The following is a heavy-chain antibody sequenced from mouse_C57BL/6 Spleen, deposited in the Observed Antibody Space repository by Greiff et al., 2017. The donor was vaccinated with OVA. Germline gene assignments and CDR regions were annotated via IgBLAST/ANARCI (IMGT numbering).Heavy chain of an antibody. CDR2: IDPYDSYT. D-gene: IGHD2-1*01. CDR1: GYTFTSYW. Sequence: VQLQQPGAELVMPGASVKLSCKASGYTFTSYWMHWVKQRPGQGLEWIGEIDPYDSYTNYNQKFKGKSTLTVDKSSSTAYMQLSSLTSEDSAVYYCARGGNPPWFAYWGQGTLVTVSA. V-gene: IGHV1-69*01. CDR3: ARGGNPPWFAY. J-gene: IGHJ3*01.